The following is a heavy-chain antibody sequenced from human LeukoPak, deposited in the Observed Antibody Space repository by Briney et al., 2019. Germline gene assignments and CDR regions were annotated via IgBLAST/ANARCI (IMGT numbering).Heavy chain of an antibody. CDR3: ARIPGYSSSWYSYYYYGMDV. CDR2: INPSGGST. V-gene: IGHV1-46*01. CDR1: GYTFTSYY. D-gene: IGHD6-13*01. J-gene: IGHJ6*02. Sequence: ASVKVSCKASGYTFTSYYMHWVRQAPGQGLEWMGIINPSGGSTSYAQKFQGRVTMTRDTSTSTVYMELSSLRSEDTAVYYCARIPGYSSSWYSYYYYGMDVWGQGTTVTVSS.